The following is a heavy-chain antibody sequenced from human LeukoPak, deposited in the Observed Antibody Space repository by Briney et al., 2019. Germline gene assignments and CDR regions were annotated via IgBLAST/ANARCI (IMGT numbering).Heavy chain of an antibody. CDR3: AREVGEYYYDSSGYYSY. J-gene: IGHJ4*02. CDR1: GYTFTAYY. D-gene: IGHD3-22*01. CDR2: ISPYSGDT. Sequence: GASVKVSCKASGYTFTAYYMHWVRHAPGQGLEWMGWISPYSGDTNYAQKFQGRVTMTRDMSTSTVYMELSSLRSEDTAVYYCAREVGEYYYDSSGYYSYWGQGTLVTVSS. V-gene: IGHV1-2*02.